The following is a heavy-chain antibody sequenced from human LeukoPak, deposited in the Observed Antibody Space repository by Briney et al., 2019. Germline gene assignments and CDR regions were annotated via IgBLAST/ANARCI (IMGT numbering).Heavy chain of an antibody. J-gene: IGHJ5*02. CDR1: GGSISSSTYY. V-gene: IGHV4-39*07. Sequence: SETLSLTCTVSGGSISSSTYYWDWIRQPPGKGLEWIGNIYYSGSTYYNPSLKSRVTISVDTSKNQFSLKLSSVTAADTAVYYCARVPTVTTSGESPWGQGTLVTVSS. CDR3: ARVPTVTTSGESP. CDR2: IYYSGST. D-gene: IGHD4-17*01.